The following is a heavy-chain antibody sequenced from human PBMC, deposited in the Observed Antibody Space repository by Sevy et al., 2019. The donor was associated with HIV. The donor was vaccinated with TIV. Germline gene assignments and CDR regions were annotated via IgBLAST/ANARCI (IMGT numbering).Heavy chain of an antibody. D-gene: IGHD3-22*01. CDR2: ISSSSSYI. CDR1: GFTFSSYS. V-gene: IGHV3-21*01. CDR3: ARVWSYDSSGYYGLDV. Sequence: GGSLRLSCAASGFTFSSYSMNWVRQAPGKGLEWVSSISSSSSYIYYADSVKGRFNISRDNAKNSLYLQMTSLRAEDTAVYYCARVWSYDSSGYYGLDVWGQGTMVTVSS. J-gene: IGHJ6*02.